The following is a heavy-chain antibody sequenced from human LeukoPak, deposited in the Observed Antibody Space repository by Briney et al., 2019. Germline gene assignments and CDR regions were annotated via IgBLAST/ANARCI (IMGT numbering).Heavy chain of an antibody. CDR2: IWYDGSNK. CDR1: GFTFSDYA. J-gene: IGHJ5*02. CDR3: AREGKAAGTSGWINP. D-gene: IGHD6-13*01. Sequence: GGSLRLSCAASGFTFSDYAMHWVRQVPGKGLEWVAVIWYDGSNKYHADSVKGRFTISRDNSKNTLYLEMNSLKVEDTAVYYCAREGKAAGTSGWINPWGQGTLVTVSS. V-gene: IGHV3-33*01.